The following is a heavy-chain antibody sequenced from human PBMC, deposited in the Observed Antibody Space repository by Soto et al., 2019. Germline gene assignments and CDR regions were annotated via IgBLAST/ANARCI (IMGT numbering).Heavy chain of an antibody. D-gene: IGHD2-2*02. CDR3: AKSGQSDCLTTSCYMLDY. J-gene: IGHJ4*02. Sequence: GGSLRLSCAASGFIFSTYSMNWFRQGPGKGLEWVSYISSSSTIFYTDSVKGRFTVSRDNAKNSLYLQMNSLRAEDTAVYYCAKSGQSDCLTTSCYMLDYWGQGTPVTVSS. CDR2: ISSSSTI. CDR1: GFIFSTYS. V-gene: IGHV3-48*01.